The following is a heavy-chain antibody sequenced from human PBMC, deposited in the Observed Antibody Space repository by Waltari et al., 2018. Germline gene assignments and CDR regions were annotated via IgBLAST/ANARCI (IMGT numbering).Heavy chain of an antibody. CDR1: GFTFSNYW. J-gene: IGHJ4*02. CDR2: IISDVSST. Sequence: EVQLVESGGGLVQPGGSLRLSCAASGFTFSNYWMYWVRQAPGKGLVCVSRIISDVSSTTYADSVKGRFTISRDNAKNTLYLQMNSLRAEDTAVYYCARLSNWAGDYWGQGTLVTVSS. CDR3: ARLSNWAGDY. D-gene: IGHD1-1*01. V-gene: IGHV3-74*01.